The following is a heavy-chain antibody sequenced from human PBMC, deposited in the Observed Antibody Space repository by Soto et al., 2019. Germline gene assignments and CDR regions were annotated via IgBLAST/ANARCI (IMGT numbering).Heavy chain of an antibody. D-gene: IGHD3-3*01. V-gene: IGHV6-1*01. CDR3: ARGGTSYGFWSGYYNGSDYGMDV. CDR2: TYYRSKWYN. J-gene: IGHJ6*02. CDR1: GDSVSSNSAA. Sequence: SHTLSLTCAISGDSVSSNSAAWNWIRQSPSRGLEWLGRTYYRSKWYNDYAVSVKSRITINPDTSKNKFSLQLNSVTPEDTAGNYCARGGTSYGFWSGYYNGSDYGMDVWGQGTTGTVS.